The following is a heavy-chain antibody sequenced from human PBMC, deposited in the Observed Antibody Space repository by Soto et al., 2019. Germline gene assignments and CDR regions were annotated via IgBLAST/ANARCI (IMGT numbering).Heavy chain of an antibody. D-gene: IGHD2-15*01. Sequence: GASVKVSCKASGYTFTSYGISWVRQAPGQGLEWMGWISAYNGNTNYAQKLQGRVTMTTDTSTSTAYMELRSLRSDDTAVYYCARDVAAVYYYYGMDVWGQGTTVTVSS. CDR3: ARDVAAVYYYYGMDV. CDR2: ISAYNGNT. CDR1: GYTFTSYG. J-gene: IGHJ6*02. V-gene: IGHV1-18*04.